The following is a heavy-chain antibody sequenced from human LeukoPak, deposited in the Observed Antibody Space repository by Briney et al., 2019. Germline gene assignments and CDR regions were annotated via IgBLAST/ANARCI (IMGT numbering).Heavy chain of an antibody. Sequence: SETLSLTCAVYGGSFSGYYWSWICQPPGKGLEWIGEINHSGSTNYNPSLKSRVTISVDTSKNQFSLKLSSVTAADTAVYYCASKGAAAGTRGLYNWFDPWGQGTLVTVSS. J-gene: IGHJ5*02. D-gene: IGHD6-13*01. V-gene: IGHV4-34*01. CDR2: INHSGST. CDR3: ASKGAAAGTRGLYNWFDP. CDR1: GGSFSGYY.